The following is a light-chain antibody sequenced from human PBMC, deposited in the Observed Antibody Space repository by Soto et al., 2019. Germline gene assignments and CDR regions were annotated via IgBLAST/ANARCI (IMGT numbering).Light chain of an antibody. CDR1: YKMVIW. J-gene: IGKJ4*01. CDR2: KAS. V-gene: IGKV1-5*03. CDR3: LHYSTYPLT. Sequence: DIQITQSPSPLSASVGDGVTTICRPSYKMVIWWALFQQKPGKAPKLQIYKASTVESGVPSRFSGSGSGTEFTLTISSLQTDDFASYYCLHYSTYPLTFGGGTRVDI.